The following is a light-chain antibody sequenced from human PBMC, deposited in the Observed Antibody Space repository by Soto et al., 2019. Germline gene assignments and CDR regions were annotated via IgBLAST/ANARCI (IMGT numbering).Light chain of an antibody. V-gene: IGKV1-5*03. Sequence: DFRITQFHPTLSASLGDRATITCRASQSINSLWACSQQKPGKAPNLLIYKASSVQSGVPARFSGSGSGTEFTLTISSLQPDDFATYYCQQYSNWSCTFGRGTKVEIK. CDR2: KAS. CDR3: QQYSNWSCT. J-gene: IGKJ4*02. CDR1: QSINSL.